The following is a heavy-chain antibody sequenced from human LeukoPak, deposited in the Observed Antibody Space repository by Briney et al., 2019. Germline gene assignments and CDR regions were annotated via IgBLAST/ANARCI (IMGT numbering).Heavy chain of an antibody. CDR3: ARGYSSSPTPNFDY. V-gene: IGHV3-7*01. J-gene: IGHJ4*02. CDR2: IKQDGSEK. Sequence: GGSLGLSCAASGFTFSTYWMNWVRQAPGKGLEWVANIKQDGSEKYYVDSVKGRFTISRDNAKNSLYLQMNSLRAEDTAVYYCARGYSSSPTPNFDYWGQGTLVTVSS. CDR1: GFTFSTYW. D-gene: IGHD6-13*01.